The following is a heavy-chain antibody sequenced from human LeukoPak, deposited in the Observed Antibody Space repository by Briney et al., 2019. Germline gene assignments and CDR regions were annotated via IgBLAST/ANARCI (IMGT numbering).Heavy chain of an antibody. Sequence: ASVKVSCKASGDTFTNYGISWVRQAPGQGLEWMGWISAYNGNTNYAQKFHDRVTMTTDTSTNTAYMELRSLRSDDTAVYYCARGDNNYYSAFWGQGTLVTVSS. J-gene: IGHJ4*02. CDR1: GDTFTNYG. D-gene: IGHD3-22*01. V-gene: IGHV1-18*01. CDR3: ARGDNNYYSAF. CDR2: ISAYNGNT.